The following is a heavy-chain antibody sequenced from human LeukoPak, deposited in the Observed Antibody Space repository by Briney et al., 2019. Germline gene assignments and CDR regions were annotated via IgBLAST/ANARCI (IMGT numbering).Heavy chain of an antibody. CDR3: ATHYASGSYYYTPFDY. V-gene: IGHV3-23*01. Sequence: GGSLRLSCAASGFTFSSCPMSWVRQAPGKGLEWVSAISGSGGSTNYTDSFKGRFTISRDNSKNTLYLQMNSLRAEDTAVYYCATHYASGSYYYTPFDYWGQGTLVTVSS. J-gene: IGHJ4*02. D-gene: IGHD3-10*01. CDR2: ISGSGGST. CDR1: GFTFSSCP.